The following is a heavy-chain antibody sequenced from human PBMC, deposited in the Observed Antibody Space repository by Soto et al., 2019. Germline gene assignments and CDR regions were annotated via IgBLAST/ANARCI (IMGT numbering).Heavy chain of an antibody. CDR1: GFTFTSSA. V-gene: IGHV1-58*01. CDR3: AADGCDSPPGY. CDR2: SVVGSGNT. Sequence: QMQLVQSGPEVKKPGTSVKVSCKASGFTFTSSAVQWVRQARGQRLEWIGWSVVGSGNTNYAQKFQERVTITSDKSTSQAYMELSSLRSEDTAVDYGAADGCDSPPGYWGQGTLVTVSS. J-gene: IGHJ4*02. D-gene: IGHD5-12*01.